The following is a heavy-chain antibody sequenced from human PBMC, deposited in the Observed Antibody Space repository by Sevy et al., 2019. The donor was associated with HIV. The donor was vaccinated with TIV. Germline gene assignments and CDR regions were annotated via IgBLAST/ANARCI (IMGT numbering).Heavy chain of an antibody. CDR1: GFTVSSYD. Sequence: GGSLRLSCTASGFTVSSYDMSWVRQAPGGGREWVSKISSSGRSIYYADSVKGRFTISRDNAKNSLNLQMNSLRAEATAVYYCTRNGGAFDNGFDPWGQGTLVTVSS. J-gene: IGHJ5*02. D-gene: IGHD2-8*01. CDR3: TRNGGAFDNGFDP. CDR2: ISSSGRSI. V-gene: IGHV3-48*03.